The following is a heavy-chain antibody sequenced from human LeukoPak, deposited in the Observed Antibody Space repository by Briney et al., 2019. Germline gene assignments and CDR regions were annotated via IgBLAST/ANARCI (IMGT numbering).Heavy chain of an antibody. CDR2: INPSGGST. CDR3: ARGYCSGGSCYNYFDY. V-gene: IGHV1-46*01. D-gene: IGHD2-15*01. J-gene: IGHJ4*02. Sequence: ASVKVSCKASGYTFTSYYMHWVRQAPGQGLEWRGVINPSGGSTSYAQKFQGRVTMTRDTSTSTVYMELSSLRSEDTAVYYCARGYCSGGSCYNYFDYWGQGTLVTVSS. CDR1: GYTFTSYY.